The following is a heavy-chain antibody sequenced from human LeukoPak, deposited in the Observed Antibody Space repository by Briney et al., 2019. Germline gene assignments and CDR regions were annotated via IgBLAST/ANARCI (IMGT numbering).Heavy chain of an antibody. D-gene: IGHD1-1*01. CDR2: INTGSTYM. V-gene: IGHV3-21*01. CDR1: GFYFSGYS. J-gene: IGHJ6*03. Sequence: GGSLRLSCAASGFYFSGYSMNWVRQAPGKGLEWVSSINTGSTYMYYADSVKGRFTISRDNAKSSLHLQVYSLRAEDTAVYFCARVEATTGRNYHYYYMDVWGKGTTVTVSS. CDR3: ARVEATTGRNYHYYYMDV.